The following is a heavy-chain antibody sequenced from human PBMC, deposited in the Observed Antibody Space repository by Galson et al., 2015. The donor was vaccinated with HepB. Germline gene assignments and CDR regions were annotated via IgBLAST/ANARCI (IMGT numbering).Heavy chain of an antibody. V-gene: IGHV3-30*04. D-gene: IGHD2/OR15-2a*01. J-gene: IGHJ4*02. CDR2: ISYDGNNK. CDR3: ARSGLYCKSGSRFDS. Sequence: SLRLSCAASGFTFSTYAVHWVRQAPGKGLEWVARISYDGNNKYYGDSVKGRFTISRDNSKNTLYLQMKSLRAEDTAIYCCARSGLYCKSGSRFDSWGQGTLVTVSS. CDR1: GFTFSTYA.